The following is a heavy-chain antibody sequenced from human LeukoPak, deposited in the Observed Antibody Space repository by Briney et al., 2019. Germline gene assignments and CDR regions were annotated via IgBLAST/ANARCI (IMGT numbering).Heavy chain of an antibody. CDR1: GGSISSRPYY. D-gene: IGHD6-6*01. V-gene: IGHV4-39*07. CDR2: ISYSGTT. J-gene: IGHJ6*03. Sequence: SETLSLTCTVSGGSISSRPYYWGWVRQPPGKGLEWIGTISYSGTTYYNPSLKSRVTISLDTSKNQFSLKLSSVTAADTAIYYCARDFSSSSTVYYYYYMDVWGRGTTVTVSS. CDR3: ARDFSSSSTVYYYYYMDV.